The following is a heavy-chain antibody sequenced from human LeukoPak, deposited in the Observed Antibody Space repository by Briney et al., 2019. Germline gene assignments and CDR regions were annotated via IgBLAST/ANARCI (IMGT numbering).Heavy chain of an antibody. Sequence: GASVKVSRKASGYTFTGYYMHWVRQAPGHGLEWMGWINPNSGATNYAQKFQGRVTMTRDTSISTAYMELSRLRSDDTAVYYCARGEDGYNFDYWGQGTLVTVSS. CDR2: INPNSGAT. CDR1: GYTFTGYY. V-gene: IGHV1-2*02. J-gene: IGHJ4*02. CDR3: ARGEDGYNFDY. D-gene: IGHD5-24*01.